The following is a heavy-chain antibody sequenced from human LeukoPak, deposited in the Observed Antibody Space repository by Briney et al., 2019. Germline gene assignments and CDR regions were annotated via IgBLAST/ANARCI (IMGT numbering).Heavy chain of an antibody. D-gene: IGHD3-10*01. CDR2: TIPIFGTA. J-gene: IGHJ5*02. Sequence: SVKVSCKASGGTFISYAISWVRQAPGQGLEWMGGTIPIFGTANYAQKFQGRVTITADESTSTAYMELSSLRSEDTGVYYCARDYYYGSGKFDPWGQGTLVTVSS. V-gene: IGHV1-69*01. CDR1: GGTFISYA. CDR3: ARDYYYGSGKFDP.